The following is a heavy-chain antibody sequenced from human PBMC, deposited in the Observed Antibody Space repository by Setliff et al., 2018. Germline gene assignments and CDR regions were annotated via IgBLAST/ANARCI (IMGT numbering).Heavy chain of an antibody. D-gene: IGHD3-3*01. CDR2: IYYSGTT. Sequence: SETLSLTCTVSGGSISTYYWTWIRQPPGKALEWIGYIYYSGTTNYSPSLKSRVTISIDMSKNQFSLKLNSVTAADTAVYYCARDLKFFGVGPLHIDYWGQGTLVTVSS. CDR1: GGSISTYY. CDR3: ARDLKFFGVGPLHIDY. V-gene: IGHV4-59*01. J-gene: IGHJ4*02.